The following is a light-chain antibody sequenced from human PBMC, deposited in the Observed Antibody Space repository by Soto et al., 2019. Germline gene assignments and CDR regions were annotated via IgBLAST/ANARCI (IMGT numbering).Light chain of an antibody. CDR1: QSVTYN. CDR3: QPYNNWPRT. CDR2: GAS. Sequence: EVVWTQSADTVSLSPGERCALSGMATQSVTYNLAWYQQKPGQARRLLIYGASTRATGITARFSGSGSGTEFTLTISSLQSEDFAVYYCQPYNNWPRTVGPGTKVDIK. V-gene: IGKV3-15*01. J-gene: IGKJ1*01.